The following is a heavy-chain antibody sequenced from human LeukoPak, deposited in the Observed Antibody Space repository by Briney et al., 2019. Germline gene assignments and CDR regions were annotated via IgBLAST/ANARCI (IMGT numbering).Heavy chain of an antibody. CDR3: AREQDIVVVPAATDY. CDR2: IKQDGSEK. V-gene: IGHV3-7*01. J-gene: IGHJ4*02. Sequence: GGSLRLSCAASGFTSSSYWMSWVRQAPGKGLEWVANIKQDGSEKYYVDSVKGRFTISRDNAKNSLYLQMNSLRAEDTAVYYCAREQDIVVVPAATDYWGQGTLVTVSS. D-gene: IGHD2-2*01. CDR1: GFTSSSYW.